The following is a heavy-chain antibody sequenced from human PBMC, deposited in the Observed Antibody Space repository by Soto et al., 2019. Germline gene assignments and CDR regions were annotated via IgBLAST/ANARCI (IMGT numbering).Heavy chain of an antibody. CDR1: GFTLSDHY. Sequence: GGSLRLSCAASGFTLSDHYMDWVRQAPGKGPEWVGRSRNKADSYTTEYAASVKGRFTISRDDSKNSLYLQMNRLKTEDTEVYYCARPNLLGRMDVWGQGTTVTVSS. D-gene: IGHD3-3*02. J-gene: IGHJ6*02. V-gene: IGHV3-72*01. CDR2: SRNKADSYTT. CDR3: ARPNLLGRMDV.